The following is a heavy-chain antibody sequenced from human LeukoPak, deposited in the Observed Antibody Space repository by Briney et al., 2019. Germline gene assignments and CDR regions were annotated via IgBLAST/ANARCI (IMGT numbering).Heavy chain of an antibody. CDR1: GFTFSSYA. Sequence: GRSLRLSCAASGFTFSSYAMHWVRQAPGKGLEWVAVISYDGSNKYYADSVKGRFNISRDNSKNTLYLQMNSLRAEDTAVYYCAREYSGYDGGPNWFDPWGQGTLVTVSS. CDR2: ISYDGSNK. D-gene: IGHD5-12*01. V-gene: IGHV3-30-3*01. CDR3: AREYSGYDGGPNWFDP. J-gene: IGHJ5*02.